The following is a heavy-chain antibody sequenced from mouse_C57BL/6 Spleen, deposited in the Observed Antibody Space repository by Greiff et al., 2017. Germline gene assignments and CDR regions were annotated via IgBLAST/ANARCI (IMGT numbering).Heavy chain of an antibody. CDR3: ARDYGYAMDY. J-gene: IGHJ4*01. CDR1: VSTFASYW. D-gene: IGHD1-1*01. V-gene: IGHV1-53*01. Sequence: QVQLQQPGTELVQPGASVKLSSKASVSTFASYWMHWVKQRPGQGLEWIGNINPSNGGTNYNEKFKSKATLTVDKSSSTAYMQLSSLTSEDSAVYYCARDYGYAMDYWGQGTSVTGSS. CDR2: INPSNGGT.